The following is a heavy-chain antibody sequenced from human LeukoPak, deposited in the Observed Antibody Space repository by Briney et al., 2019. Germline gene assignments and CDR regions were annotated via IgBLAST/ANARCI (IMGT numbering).Heavy chain of an antibody. D-gene: IGHD1-26*01. CDR3: SRESGPFCPFGY. CDR2: ISLAGQT. J-gene: IGHJ4*02. Sequence: SETLSLTCGVSGGSTSGTNWWSWVRQPPGQGLEWIGEISLAGQTNYNPSLNGRVTMSLDKSSNQLSLHLTSVTAADTATYYCSRESGPFCPFGYWGQGTLVIVSS. CDR1: GGSTSGTNW. V-gene: IGHV4/OR15-8*02.